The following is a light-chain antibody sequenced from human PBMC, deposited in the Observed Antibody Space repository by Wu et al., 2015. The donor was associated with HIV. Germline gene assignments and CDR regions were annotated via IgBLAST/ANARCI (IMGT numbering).Light chain of an antibody. CDR2: GAS. Sequence: EIVLTQSPGTLSLSPGQRATLFCRASQSVSHDYLAWYQQKPGQAPRVLIYGASGRATGIPDRFSGSGSGTDFTLTISRLEPEDFAVYYCQQYATSITFGQGTRLEIK. CDR1: QSVSHDY. CDR3: QQYATSIT. J-gene: IGKJ5*01. V-gene: IGKV3-20*01.